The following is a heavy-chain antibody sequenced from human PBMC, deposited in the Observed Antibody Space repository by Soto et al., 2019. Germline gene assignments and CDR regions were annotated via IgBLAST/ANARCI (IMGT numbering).Heavy chain of an antibody. CDR2: IYYSGST. J-gene: IGHJ4*02. D-gene: IGHD3-10*01. CDR1: GGSISSYY. V-gene: IGHV4-59*01. Sequence: QVQLQESGPGLVKPSETLSLTCNVSGGSISSYYWSWIRQPPGKGLEWIGYIYYSGSTNYNPSLKSRVTISVDTPKNQFSLKLSSVTAADTAVYYCARALWFGEPNFDYWGQGTLVTVSS. CDR3: ARALWFGEPNFDY.